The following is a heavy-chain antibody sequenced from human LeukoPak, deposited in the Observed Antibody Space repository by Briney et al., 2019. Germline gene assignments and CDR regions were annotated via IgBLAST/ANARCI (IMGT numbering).Heavy chain of an antibody. CDR1: GFDDYP. CDR2: IRSKAYGGTT. J-gene: IGHJ4*02. V-gene: IGHV3-49*03. Sequence: PGGSLRPSCTASGFDDYPMSWFRQAPGKGLEWVGFIRSKAYGGTTEYAASVKGRFTISRDDSKSVAYLQMNSLKTEDTGVYYCTSSYNSGWYAQFWGQGTLVTVSS. CDR3: TSSYNSGWYAQF. D-gene: IGHD6-19*01.